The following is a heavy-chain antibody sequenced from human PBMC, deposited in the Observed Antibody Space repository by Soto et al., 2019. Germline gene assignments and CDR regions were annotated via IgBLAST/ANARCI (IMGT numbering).Heavy chain of an antibody. J-gene: IGHJ4*02. CDR3: ATSYGNAGYIY. V-gene: IGHV4-61*01. CDR1: GGSVSSGSYY. CDR2: IYYSGST. Sequence: SETLSLTCTVSGGSVSSGSYYWSWIRQPPEKGLEWIGYIYYSGSTNYNPSLKSRLTISVDTSKNQFSLKLTSVTVADTAVYYCATSYGNAGYIYWGQGTQVNGSS. D-gene: IGHD1-1*01.